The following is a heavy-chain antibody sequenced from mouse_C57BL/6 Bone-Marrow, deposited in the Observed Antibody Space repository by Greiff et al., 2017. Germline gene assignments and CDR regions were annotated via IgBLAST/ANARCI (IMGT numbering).Heavy chain of an antibody. CDR3: ARSGAGAMDY. Sequence: QVQLQQSGAELARPGASVKLSCKASGYTFTSYGISWVKQRTGQGLEWIGEIYPRSGNTYYNEKFKSKATLTVDKPSSTAYMQLSSLTSEDSAVYYCARSGAGAMDYWGQGTSVTVSS. CDR2: IYPRSGNT. D-gene: IGHD4-1*01. CDR1: GYTFTSYG. J-gene: IGHJ4*01. V-gene: IGHV1-81*01.